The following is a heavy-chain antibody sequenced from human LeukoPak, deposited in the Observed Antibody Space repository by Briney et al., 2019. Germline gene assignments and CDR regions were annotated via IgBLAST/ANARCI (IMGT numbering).Heavy chain of an antibody. CDR1: GYSISSGYY. CDR2: IYHSGST. J-gene: IGHJ6*03. V-gene: IGHV4-38-2*01. CDR3: ARHSSGSYYTILYYYYYYMDV. D-gene: IGHD3-10*01. Sequence: SETLSLTCAVSGYSISSGYYWGWIRQPPGKGLEWIGSIYHSGSTYYNPSLKSRVTISVDTSKNQFSPKLSSVTAADTAVYYCARHSSGSYYTILYYYYYYMDVWGKGTTVTVSS.